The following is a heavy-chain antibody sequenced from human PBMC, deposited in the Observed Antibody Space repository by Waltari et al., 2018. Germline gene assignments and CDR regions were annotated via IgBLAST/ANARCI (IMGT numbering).Heavy chain of an antibody. CDR2: IIPIFGTA. Sequence: QVQLVQSGAEVKKPGSSVKVSCKASGGTFSSYALSWVRQAPGQGLDWMGGIIPIFGTANYAQKFQGRVTITADKSTSTAYMELSSLRSEDTAVYYCAIVVATIKGYYFDYWGQGTLVTVSS. CDR3: AIVVATIKGYYFDY. CDR1: GGTFSSYA. D-gene: IGHD5-12*01. J-gene: IGHJ4*02. V-gene: IGHV1-69*14.